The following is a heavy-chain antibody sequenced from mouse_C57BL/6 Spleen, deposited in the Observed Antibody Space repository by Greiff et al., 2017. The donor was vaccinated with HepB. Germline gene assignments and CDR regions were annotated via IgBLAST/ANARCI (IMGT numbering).Heavy chain of an antibody. CDR2: ISSGSSTI. D-gene: IGHD1-1*01. CDR3: ARSYYGSSLAWFAY. Sequence: DVKLVESGGGLVKPGGSLKLSCAASGFTFSDYGMHWVRQAPEKGLEWVAYISSGSSTIYYADTVKGRFTISRDNAKNTLFLQMTSLRSEDTAMYYCARSYYGSSLAWFAYWGQGTLVTVSA. V-gene: IGHV5-17*01. J-gene: IGHJ3*01. CDR1: GFTFSDYG.